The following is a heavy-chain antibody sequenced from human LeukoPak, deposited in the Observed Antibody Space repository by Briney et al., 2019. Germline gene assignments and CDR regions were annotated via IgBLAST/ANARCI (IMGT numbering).Heavy chain of an antibody. CDR3: ASIRGTFGY. CDR1: GFTFSDHF. V-gene: IGHV3-72*01. CDR2: TRNKANSYIT. D-gene: IGHD1-26*01. Sequence: GGSLRLSCAASGFTFSDHFLAWVRQAPGKGLEWVGRTRNKANSYITEYAASVKGRFTISRDDSKNSLYLQMSSLKTDDTAMYYCASIRGTFGYWGQGTLVTVSS. J-gene: IGHJ4*02.